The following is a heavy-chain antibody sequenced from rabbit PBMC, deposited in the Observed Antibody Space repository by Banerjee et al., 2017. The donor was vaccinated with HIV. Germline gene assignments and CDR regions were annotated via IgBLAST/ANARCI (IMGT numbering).Heavy chain of an antibody. CDR3: ARSGAVTGWNFGL. CDR1: SSYY. CDR2: INTSSGNT. V-gene: IGHV1S40*01. Sequence: SSYYMCWVRQAPGKGLEWIACINTSSGNTVYATWAKGRFTISRTSSTTVALQMTSLTAADTATYFCARSGAVTGWNFGLWGPGTLVTVS. D-gene: IGHD7-1*01. J-gene: IGHJ4*01.